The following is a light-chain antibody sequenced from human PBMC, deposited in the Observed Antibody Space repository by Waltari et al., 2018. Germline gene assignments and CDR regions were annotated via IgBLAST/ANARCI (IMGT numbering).Light chain of an antibody. CDR1: NSNNGSNV. CDR3: ATWDDRLTGVV. Sequence: QSALTQPPSTSGTPGQTVTIFCSGGNSNNGSNVVNWYQQVPGTAPKLLIYSNTYRPSGVPDRFSGSKSGTSASLAISGLQSDDEGDYYCATWDDRLTGVVFGGGTTVTVL. J-gene: IGLJ2*01. V-gene: IGLV1-44*01. CDR2: SNT.